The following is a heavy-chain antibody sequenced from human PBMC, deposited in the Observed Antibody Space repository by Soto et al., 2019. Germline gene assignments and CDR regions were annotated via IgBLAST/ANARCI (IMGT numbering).Heavy chain of an antibody. D-gene: IGHD2-15*01. CDR2: IYWDDDK. V-gene: IGHV2-5*02. CDR3: AHRRNICSCRSCYYGWFDP. Sequence: QITLKESGPTLVKPTQTLTLTCTFSGFSLSTNGVGVGWIRQPPGKALEWLALIYWDDDKRYSPSLKRRLTITKYTSKIQLVLIMTNMDPVDSATYYCAHRRNICSCRSCYYGWFDPWGQGTLGTVSS. J-gene: IGHJ5*02. CDR1: GFSLSTNGVG.